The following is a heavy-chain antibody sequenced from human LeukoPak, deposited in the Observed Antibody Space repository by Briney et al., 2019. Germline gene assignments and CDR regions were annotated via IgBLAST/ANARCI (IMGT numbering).Heavy chain of an antibody. Sequence: GASVKVSCKASGGTFSSYAISWVRQAPGQGREWMGRIIPIFGTANYAQKFQGRVTITTDESTSTAYMELSSLRSEDTAVYYCASVSGSYSEYYFDYWGQGTLVTVSS. V-gene: IGHV1-69*05. J-gene: IGHJ4*02. CDR3: ASVSGSYSEYYFDY. CDR1: GGTFSSYA. CDR2: IIPIFGTA. D-gene: IGHD1-26*01.